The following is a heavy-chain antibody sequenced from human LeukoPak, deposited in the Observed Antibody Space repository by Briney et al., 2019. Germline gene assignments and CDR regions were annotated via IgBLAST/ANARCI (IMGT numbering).Heavy chain of an antibody. CDR2: MNPNSGNT. D-gene: IGHD6-13*01. Sequence: VASVKVSCKASGYTFTSYGISWVRQAPGQGLEWMGWMNPNSGNTGYAQKFQGRVTMTRNTSISTAYMELSSLRSEDTAVYYCATGIAAAYYYGMDVWGQGTTVTVSS. CDR1: GYTFTSYG. V-gene: IGHV1-8*02. CDR3: ATGIAAAYYYGMDV. J-gene: IGHJ6*02.